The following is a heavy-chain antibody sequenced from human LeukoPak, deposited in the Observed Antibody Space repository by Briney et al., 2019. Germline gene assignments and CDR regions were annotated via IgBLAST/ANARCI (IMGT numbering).Heavy chain of an antibody. Sequence: ASVKVSCKASGYTFTGYCMHWVRQAPGQGLEWMGWINPNSGGTNYAQKFQGRVTITRDTSISTAYMELSRLRSDDTAVYYCARDLVAFGGVIVHDPLDAFDIWGQGTMVTVSS. CDR3: ARDLVAFGGVIVHDPLDAFDI. J-gene: IGHJ3*02. V-gene: IGHV1-2*02. CDR1: GYTFTGYC. D-gene: IGHD3-16*02. CDR2: INPNSGGT.